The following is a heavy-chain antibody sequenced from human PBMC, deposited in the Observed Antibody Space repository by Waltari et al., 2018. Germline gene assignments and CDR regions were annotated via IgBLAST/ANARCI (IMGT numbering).Heavy chain of an antibody. CDR2: MNPNSGNT. CDR1: GYTFTSYD. CDR3: ARVTQTPQGLNYYYYMDV. Sequence: QVQLVQSGAEVKKPGASVKVSCKASGYTFTSYDINWVRQATGQGLEWMGWMNPNSGNTGYAQKFQGRVTITRNTSISTAYMELSSLRSEDTAVYYCARVTQTPQGLNYYYYMDVWGKGTTVTVSS. V-gene: IGHV1-8*03. J-gene: IGHJ6*03.